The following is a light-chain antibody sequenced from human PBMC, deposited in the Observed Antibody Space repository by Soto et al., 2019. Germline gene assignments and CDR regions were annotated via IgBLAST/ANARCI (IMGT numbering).Light chain of an antibody. J-gene: IGKJ1*01. V-gene: IGKV1-27*01. CDR1: QGISTY. CDR2: AAS. Sequence: DIQMTQSPSSLSASVGDRVTITCRASQGISTYLVWYQQKPGTVPKLLIFAASTLQSGVPSWFSGSGSGTDFALTISSRQRGDVATYYCQNYGGGSWTVGQGTKVEIK. CDR3: QNYGGGSWT.